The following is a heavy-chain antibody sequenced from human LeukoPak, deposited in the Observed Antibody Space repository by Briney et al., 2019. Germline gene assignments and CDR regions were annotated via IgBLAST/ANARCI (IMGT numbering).Heavy chain of an antibody. Sequence: ASETLSLTCTVSGGSISGYYWSWIRQPPGKGLEYIGYIYSSWSTNYNPSLKSRVTISGDTSNTQLSLKLSSVTAADTAVYYCARDSRYSDTSGYYYSHYYMDVWGKGTTVTVSS. J-gene: IGHJ6*03. CDR1: GGSISGYY. D-gene: IGHD3-22*01. CDR2: IYSSWST. V-gene: IGHV4-59*01. CDR3: ARDSRYSDTSGYYYSHYYMDV.